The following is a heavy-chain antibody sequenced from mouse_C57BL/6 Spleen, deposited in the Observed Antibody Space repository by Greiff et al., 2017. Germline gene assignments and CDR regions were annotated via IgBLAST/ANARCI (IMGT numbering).Heavy chain of an antibody. V-gene: IGHV1-64*01. CDR2: IHPNSGST. Sequence: QVQLQQSGAELVKPGASVKLSCKASGYTFTSYWMHWVKQRPGQGLEWIGMIHPNSGSTNYNEKFKSKATLTVDKSSSTAYMQLSSLTSEDSAVYYCARLRDYEEPFDYWGQGTTLTVSS. D-gene: IGHD2-4*01. CDR3: ARLRDYEEPFDY. CDR1: GYTFTSYW. J-gene: IGHJ2*01.